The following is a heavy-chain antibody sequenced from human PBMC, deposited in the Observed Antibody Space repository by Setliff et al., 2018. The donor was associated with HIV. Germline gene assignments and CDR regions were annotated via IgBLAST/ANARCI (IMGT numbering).Heavy chain of an antibody. J-gene: IGHJ3*02. CDR1: GITFSSYA. V-gene: IGHV3-74*03. CDR2: ISDDGTST. CDR3: VRPMEIGRHPVAGQRDAFDI. Sequence: GGSLRLSCVASGITFSSYAMSWVRQAPGKGLMWVSHISDDGTSTTYADSVKGRFTIPRDNAENTLYLQMNSLRAEDTAVYYCVRPMEIGRHPVAGQRDAFDIWGQGRMVTVSS. D-gene: IGHD6-19*01.